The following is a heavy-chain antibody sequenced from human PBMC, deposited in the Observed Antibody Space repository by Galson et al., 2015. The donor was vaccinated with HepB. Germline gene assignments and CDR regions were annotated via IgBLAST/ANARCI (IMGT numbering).Heavy chain of an antibody. CDR3: ARDLDHGGNSVWYFDV. Sequence: QVQLQESGPGLVKPSETLSLTCTVSGGSISSYYWSWIRQPPGKGLEWIGYIYYRGSTNYNPSLKSRVTISVDTSKNRFSLRLSSVTAADTAVYYCARDLDHGGNSVWYFDVWGRGTLVTVSS. CDR2: IYYRGST. D-gene: IGHD4-23*01. J-gene: IGHJ2*01. CDR1: GGSISSYY. V-gene: IGHV4-59*01.